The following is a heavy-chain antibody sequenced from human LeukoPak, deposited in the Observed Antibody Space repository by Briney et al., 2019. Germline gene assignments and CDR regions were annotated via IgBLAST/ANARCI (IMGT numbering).Heavy chain of an antibody. CDR3: XXXXXXXXXXGYQNWFDP. D-gene: IGHD5-18*01. CDR2: IYYSGST. CDR1: GGSISSYY. Sequence: SETLSLTCTVSGGSISSYYWSWIRQPPGKGLEWIGYIYYSGSTNYNPSLKSRVTISVDTSKNQFSLKLSSVTAADTAVYYCXXXXXXXXXXGYQNWFDPWGQGTLVTVSS. J-gene: IGHJ5*02. V-gene: IGHV4-59*01.